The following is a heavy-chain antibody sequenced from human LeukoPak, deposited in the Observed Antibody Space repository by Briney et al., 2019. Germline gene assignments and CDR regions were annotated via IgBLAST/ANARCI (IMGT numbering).Heavy chain of an antibody. CDR1: GVSISSGSYY. Sequence: SETLSLTCTGSGVSISSGSYYWSWIRQPPGKGLEWIGYIYYSGSTNYNPSLKSRVTISVDTSKNQFSLKLSSVTAADTAVYYCAAAYGSGSQPDYWGQGTLVTVSS. CDR3: AAAYGSGSQPDY. J-gene: IGHJ4*02. CDR2: IYYSGST. V-gene: IGHV4-61*01. D-gene: IGHD3-10*01.